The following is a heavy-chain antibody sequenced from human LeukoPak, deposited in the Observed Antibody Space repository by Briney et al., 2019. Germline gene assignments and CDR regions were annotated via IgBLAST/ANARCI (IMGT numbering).Heavy chain of an antibody. Sequence: GGSLRLSCATSGFSFSTYNMNWVRQAPGKGLEWVSSISRSSNYVYYADSVKGRFTISRDNAKNSLYLQMNSLRAEDTALYYCARSNGYSSSWYDYWGQGTLVTVSS. CDR1: GFSFSTYN. J-gene: IGHJ4*02. CDR3: ARSNGYSSSWYDY. D-gene: IGHD6-13*01. CDR2: ISRSSNYV. V-gene: IGHV3-21*04.